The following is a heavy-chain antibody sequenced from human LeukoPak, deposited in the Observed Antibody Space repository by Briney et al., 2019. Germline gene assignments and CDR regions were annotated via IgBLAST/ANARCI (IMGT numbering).Heavy chain of an antibody. Sequence: GGSLRLSCAASGFTFSSYAMSWVRQAPRKGLEWVSALSVSGGTTYYADSVKGRFTISRDNSKNTLYLQMNSLRAEDTAVYYCAKDLWIAVAGKVDYWGQGTLVTVSS. CDR1: GFTFSSYA. J-gene: IGHJ4*02. D-gene: IGHD6-19*01. V-gene: IGHV3-23*01. CDR3: AKDLWIAVAGKVDY. CDR2: LSVSGGTT.